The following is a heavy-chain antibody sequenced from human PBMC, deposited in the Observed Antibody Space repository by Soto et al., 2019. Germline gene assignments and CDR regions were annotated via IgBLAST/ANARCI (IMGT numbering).Heavy chain of an antibody. CDR2: IFPADSEI. Sequence: PGESLKISCQTFGYTFTSHWIAWVRQKPGKGLEWMGIIFPADSEIRQSPSFRGHVTISADKSISTAYLQWSSLEASDTAVYYCASGSIAARRADAFDIWGQGTMVTVSS. V-gene: IGHV5-51*01. CDR3: ASGSIAARRADAFDI. CDR1: GYTFTSHW. D-gene: IGHD6-6*01. J-gene: IGHJ3*02.